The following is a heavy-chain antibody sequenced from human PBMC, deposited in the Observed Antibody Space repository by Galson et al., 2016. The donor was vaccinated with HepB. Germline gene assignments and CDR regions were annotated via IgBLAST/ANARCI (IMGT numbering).Heavy chain of an antibody. CDR3: AKTVRMTTVTGFDY. Sequence: SLRLSCAASGFTFSSYGMHWVRQAPGKGLEWVAVISYDGSNKYYADSVKGRFTISRDNSKNTLYLQMNSLRAEDTAVYYCAKTVRMTTVTGFDYWGQGTLVPVSS. J-gene: IGHJ4*02. D-gene: IGHD4-17*01. V-gene: IGHV3-30*18. CDR2: ISYDGSNK. CDR1: GFTFSSYG.